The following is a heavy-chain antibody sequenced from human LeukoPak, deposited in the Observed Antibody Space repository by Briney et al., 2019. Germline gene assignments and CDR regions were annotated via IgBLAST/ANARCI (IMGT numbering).Heavy chain of an antibody. Sequence: PSETLSLTCTVSGASISSSSYYWGWIRQPPGRGLEWIGSIFYSGSTYYNPSIKSRVTISVDTSKNQFSLKLSSVTAADTAVYYCASILTYYYGSGSYYIDYWGQGTLVTVSS. CDR3: ASILTYYYGSGSYYIDY. J-gene: IGHJ4*02. D-gene: IGHD3-10*01. V-gene: IGHV4-39*01. CDR1: GASISSSSYY. CDR2: IFYSGST.